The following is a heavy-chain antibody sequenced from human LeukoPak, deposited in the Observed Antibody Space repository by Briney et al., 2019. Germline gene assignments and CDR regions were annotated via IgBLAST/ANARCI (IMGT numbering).Heavy chain of an antibody. Sequence: GASVKVSCKASGYTFTSYYTHWVRQAPGQGLEWMGIINPSGGSTSYAQKFQGRVTMTRDMSTSTVYMELSSLRSEDTAVYYCARDRIAAAGNGVDGSYYYYYYMDVWGKGTTVTVSS. V-gene: IGHV1-46*01. CDR1: GYTFTSYY. CDR2: INPSGGST. D-gene: IGHD6-13*01. CDR3: ARDRIAAAGNGVDGSYYYYYYMDV. J-gene: IGHJ6*03.